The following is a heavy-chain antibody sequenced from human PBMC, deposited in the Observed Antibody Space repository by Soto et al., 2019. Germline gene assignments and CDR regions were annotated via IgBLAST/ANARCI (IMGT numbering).Heavy chain of an antibody. CDR1: GFTFSSYA. V-gene: IGHV3-23*01. CDR2: ISGSGGST. J-gene: IGHJ4*02. CDR3: AKDRVRTNIAAATDY. Sequence: EVPLLESGGGLVQPGGSLRLSCAASGFTFSSYAMSWVRQAPGKGLEWVSAISGSGGSTYYADSVKGRFTISRDNSKNTLYLQMNSLRAEDTAVYYCAKDRVRTNIAAATDYWGQGTLVTVSS. D-gene: IGHD6-13*01.